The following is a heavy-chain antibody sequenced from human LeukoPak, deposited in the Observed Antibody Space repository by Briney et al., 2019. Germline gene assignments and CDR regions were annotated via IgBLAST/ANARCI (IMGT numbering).Heavy chain of an antibody. CDR1: GGSISSGGYY. CDR2: IYYSGST. Sequence: SQTLSLTCTVSGGSISSGGYYWNWIRQHPGKGLEWIGYIYYSGSTSYNPSLRSRVAISVDTSENQFSLRLSSVTAADTAVYYCARDRTSKHLYDINGFYASGYFDLWGRGTLVTVSS. V-gene: IGHV4-31*03. CDR3: ARDRTSKHLYDINGFYASGYFDL. D-gene: IGHD3-22*01. J-gene: IGHJ2*01.